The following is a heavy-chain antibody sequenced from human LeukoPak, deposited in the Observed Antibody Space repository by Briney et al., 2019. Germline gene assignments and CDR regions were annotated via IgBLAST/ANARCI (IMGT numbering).Heavy chain of an antibody. V-gene: IGHV3-74*01. D-gene: IGHD6-13*01. CDR2: INTDGSST. CDR1: GFTFSSFW. CDR3: SRGEFSSRWGDS. J-gene: IGHJ4*02. Sequence: GGSLRLSCAASGFTFSSFWMHWVRQAPGKGLVWVSRINTDGSSTSYADSVKGRITISRDNAKNTLYLQMNSLRAEDTAVYYCSRGEFSSRWGDSWGQGTLVTVSS.